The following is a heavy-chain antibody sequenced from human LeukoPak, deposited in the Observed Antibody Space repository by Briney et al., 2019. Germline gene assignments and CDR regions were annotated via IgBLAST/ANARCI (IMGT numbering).Heavy chain of an antibody. Sequence: PGGSLRLSCVASGFTFSSYVMSWARQAPGKGLEWVSAISGSGDSTYNADSVKGRFTISRDNSKNTLYLQMNSLRAEDTAVYYCAKGSGSSRPYYFDYWGQGTLVTVST. CDR2: ISGSGDST. V-gene: IGHV3-23*01. D-gene: IGHD3-10*01. CDR3: AKGSGSSRPYYFDY. J-gene: IGHJ4*02. CDR1: GFTFSSYV.